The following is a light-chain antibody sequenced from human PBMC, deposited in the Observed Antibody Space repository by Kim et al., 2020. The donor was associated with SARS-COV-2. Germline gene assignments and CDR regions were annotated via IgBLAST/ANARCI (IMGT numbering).Light chain of an antibody. CDR2: GDA. CDR1: NIGSKN. J-gene: IGLJ3*02. V-gene: IGLV3-9*01. Sequence: SYELTQPLSVSVALGQTATMTCGGNNIGSKNVHWYQQKAGQAPVLVIFGDATRPSGIPERFSGSNSGNAASLIISRAQAGDEADYYCQVWDSSTAVFGGGTQLTVL. CDR3: QVWDSSTAV.